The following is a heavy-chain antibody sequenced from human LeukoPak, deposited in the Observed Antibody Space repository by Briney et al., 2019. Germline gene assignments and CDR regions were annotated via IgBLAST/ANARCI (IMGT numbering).Heavy chain of an antibody. D-gene: IGHD5-24*01. CDR1: GGSFSGYY. CDR2: INHSGST. CDR3: ARRYRGRWLQSYYFDY. J-gene: IGHJ4*02. Sequence: SETLSLTCAVYGGSFSGYYWSWIRQPPGKGLEWIGEINHSGSTNYNPSLKSRVTISVDTSKNQFSLKLSSVTAADTAVYYCARRYRGRWLQSYYFDYWGQGTLVTVSS. V-gene: IGHV4-34*01.